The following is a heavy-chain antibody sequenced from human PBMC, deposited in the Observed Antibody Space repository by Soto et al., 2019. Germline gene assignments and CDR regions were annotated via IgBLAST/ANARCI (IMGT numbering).Heavy chain of an antibody. CDR1: GYTFTDFD. V-gene: IGHV1-8*02. CDR2: MNPNTGNT. CDR3: ARGKLATLTDF. J-gene: IGHJ4*02. Sequence: QVQLVQSGPEVKKPGAPVKISCQASGYTFTDFDINWVRQATGQGLEWMGWMNPNTGNTRYAQRFQGRFIMTRDTSISTAYMEMGSLNSEDTAVYYCARGKLATLTDFWGQGTLVTVSS. D-gene: IGHD3-9*01.